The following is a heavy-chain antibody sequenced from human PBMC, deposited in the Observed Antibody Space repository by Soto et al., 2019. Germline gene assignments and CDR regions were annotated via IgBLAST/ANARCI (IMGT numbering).Heavy chain of an antibody. CDR1: GYIFVNYG. CDR2: ISPYTGNT. D-gene: IGHD3-16*01. V-gene: IGHV1-18*01. J-gene: IGHJ6*02. CDR3: VMVDNYVTPTPQDV. Sequence: QVQLVQSGDEVKKPGASVKVSCKASGYIFVNYGIAWVRQAPGQGLEWVGWISPYTGNTHSATKVQGRLTMTKDTHTSTAYLDLGSLTSDDTAVYYCVMVDNYVTPTPQDVWGQGTTVTVSS.